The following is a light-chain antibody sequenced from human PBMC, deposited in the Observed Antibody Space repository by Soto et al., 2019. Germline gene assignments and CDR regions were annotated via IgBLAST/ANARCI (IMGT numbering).Light chain of an antibody. V-gene: IGLV2-14*01. CDR3: CSYTSSSTVV. CDR1: SSDVGGYNY. Sequence: QSALTQPASVSGSPGQSITISCTGTSSDVGGYNYVSWYQQHPGKAPKLMIYDVSNRPSGVSNRFSGSKSVNTASLTISGLQAEDEADYYCCSYTSSSTVVFGGGTKPTVL. J-gene: IGLJ2*01. CDR2: DVS.